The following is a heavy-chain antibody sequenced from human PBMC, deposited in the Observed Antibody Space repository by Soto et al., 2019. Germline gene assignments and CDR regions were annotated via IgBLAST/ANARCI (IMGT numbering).Heavy chain of an antibody. CDR1: GGSFSGYY. D-gene: IGHD3-22*01. V-gene: IGHV4-34*01. CDR2: INHSGST. Sequence: SETLSLTCAVYGGSFSGYYWSWIRQPPGKGLEWIGEINHSGSTNYNPSLKSRVTISVDTSKNQFSLKLSSVTAADTAVYYCARLDAYYYDSSGYYKDYWGQGTLVTVSS. J-gene: IGHJ4*02. CDR3: ARLDAYYYDSSGYYKDY.